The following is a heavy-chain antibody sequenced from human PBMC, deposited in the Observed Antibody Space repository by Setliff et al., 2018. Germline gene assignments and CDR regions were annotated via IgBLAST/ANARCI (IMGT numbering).Heavy chain of an antibody. CDR2: VYTSGGT. Sequence: SETLSLTCSVSGGSISSGSDYWTWIRQPAGKGLEWIGHVYTSGGTKYSPSLKSRVTISVDTSKNQFSLRLNSVTAADTAVCYCARAISGWYSAHYYYMDVWGKGTTVTVSS. J-gene: IGHJ6*03. CDR3: ARAISGWYSAHYYYMDV. V-gene: IGHV4-61*09. D-gene: IGHD6-19*01. CDR1: GGSISSGSDY.